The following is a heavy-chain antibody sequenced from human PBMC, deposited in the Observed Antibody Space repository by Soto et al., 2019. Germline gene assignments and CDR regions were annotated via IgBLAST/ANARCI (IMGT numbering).Heavy chain of an antibody. Sequence: SETLSLTCTVSGGSVSSGSYYWSRIRQPPGKGLEWIGYIYYSGSTNYNPSLKSRVTISVDTSKNQFSLKLSSVTAADTAVYYCARDRIAAAGTYYYYYGMDVWGQGTKVTVSS. V-gene: IGHV4-61*01. CDR2: IYYSGST. CDR3: ARDRIAAAGTYYYYYGMDV. CDR1: GGSVSSGSYY. D-gene: IGHD6-13*01. J-gene: IGHJ6*02.